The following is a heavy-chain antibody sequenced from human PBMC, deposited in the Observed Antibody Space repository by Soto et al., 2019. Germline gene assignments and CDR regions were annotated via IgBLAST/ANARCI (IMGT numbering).Heavy chain of an antibody. Sequence: QVQLVQSGAEVKKPGSSVKVSCKASGGTFSSYAISWVRQAPGQGLEWMGGIIPSFGTANYAQKFQGRVTITADESTSTAYMELSSLRSEDTAVYYCASPSIAARGYYYYGMDVWGQGTTVTVSS. J-gene: IGHJ6*02. CDR1: GGTFSSYA. CDR3: ASPSIAARGYYYYGMDV. CDR2: IIPSFGTA. D-gene: IGHD6-6*01. V-gene: IGHV1-69*01.